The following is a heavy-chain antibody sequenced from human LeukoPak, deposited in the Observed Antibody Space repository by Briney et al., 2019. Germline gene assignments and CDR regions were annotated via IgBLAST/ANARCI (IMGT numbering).Heavy chain of an antibody. CDR2: MNPNSGNT. D-gene: IGHD6-6*01. J-gene: IGHJ5*02. Sequence: GASVKVSCKASGYTFTSHDINWVRQATGQGLEWMGWMNPNSGNTGYAQKFQGRVSMTWNTSISTAHMELSSLKSEDTAVYYCAKIGAAARRTPNPRWFDPWGQGTLVTVSS. V-gene: IGHV1-8*01. CDR3: AKIGAAARRTPNPRWFDP. CDR1: GYTFTSHD.